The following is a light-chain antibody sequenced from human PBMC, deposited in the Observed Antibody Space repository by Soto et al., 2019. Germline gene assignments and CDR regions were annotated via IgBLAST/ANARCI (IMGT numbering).Light chain of an antibody. CDR2: WAS. Sequence: DIVMTQSPDSLAVSLGERATINCKSSQSVLCSSNNKNYLAWYQQKPGQPPKLLIYWASTRESGVPDRFSGSGSGTDFTLTISSLQAEDVAVYYCQQYYSTPPTFGQGTRLENK. V-gene: IGKV4-1*01. J-gene: IGKJ5*01. CDR1: QSVLCSSNNKNY. CDR3: QQYYSTPPT.